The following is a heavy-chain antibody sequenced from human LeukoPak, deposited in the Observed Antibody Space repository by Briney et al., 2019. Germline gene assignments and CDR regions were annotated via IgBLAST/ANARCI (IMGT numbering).Heavy chain of an antibody. Sequence: SETLSLTCTVSGGSISSYYWSWIRQPPGKGREWIGYIYYSGSTNYNPSLKSRVTISVDTSKNQFSLRLSSLTAADTAVYSCARGGDGYNYWFDPWGQGTLVTVSS. J-gene: IGHJ5*02. CDR3: ARGGDGYNYWFDP. CDR1: GGSISSYY. CDR2: IYYSGST. D-gene: IGHD5-24*01. V-gene: IGHV4-59*01.